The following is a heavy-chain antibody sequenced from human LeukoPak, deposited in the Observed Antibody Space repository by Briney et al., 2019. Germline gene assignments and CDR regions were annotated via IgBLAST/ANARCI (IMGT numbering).Heavy chain of an antibody. D-gene: IGHD6-6*01. CDR3: ARDRDYSNSLDY. J-gene: IGHJ4*02. V-gene: IGHV4-4*07. Sequence: SETLSLTCTVSGDSLSSCYWSWIRQPAEKGLEWIGRICTSGTINYNPSLKNRVTMSVDTSKNQFSLKLTSVTAADTAVYYCARDRDYSNSLDYWGQGILVTVSS. CDR1: GDSLSSCY. CDR2: ICTSGTI.